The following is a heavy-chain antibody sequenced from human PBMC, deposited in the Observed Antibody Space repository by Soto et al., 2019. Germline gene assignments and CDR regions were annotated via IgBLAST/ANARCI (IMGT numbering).Heavy chain of an antibody. V-gene: IGHV1-18*01. J-gene: IGHJ4*02. CDR2: ISAYNGNT. Sequence: QVPLVQSGAEVKKPGASVKVSCKASGYTFTSYGISWVRQAPGQGLEWMGWISAYNGNTNYAQKLQGRVTMTTDTSTSTAYMELRSLRSDDTAVYYCARVLGYCSSTSCRPYYFDYWGQGTLVTVSS. CDR3: ARVLGYCSSTSCRPYYFDY. D-gene: IGHD2-2*01. CDR1: GYTFTSYG.